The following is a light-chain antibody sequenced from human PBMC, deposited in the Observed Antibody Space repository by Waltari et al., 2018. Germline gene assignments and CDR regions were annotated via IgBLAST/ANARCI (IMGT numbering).Light chain of an antibody. CDR1: SSDIGTFNL. Sequence: QSALTQPASVSVSPGQSISLSCIGTSSDIGTFNLVSWYLQYPGTAPKLLIYDVRQRPSGVSNRFSGSKSGNTASLTISGLQAEDEAIYYCCSYAGSRTWVFGGGAKLTVL. CDR3: CSYAGSRTWV. J-gene: IGLJ3*02. CDR2: DVR. V-gene: IGLV2-23*02.